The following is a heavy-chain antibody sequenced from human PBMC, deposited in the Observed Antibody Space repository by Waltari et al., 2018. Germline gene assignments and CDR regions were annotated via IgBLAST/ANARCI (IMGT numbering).Heavy chain of an antibody. CDR1: GFTFDDYT. CDR2: ISWDGGST. V-gene: IGHV3-43*01. CDR3: AKVPVGATNYFQH. J-gene: IGHJ1*01. D-gene: IGHD1-26*01. Sequence: EVQLVESGGVVVQPGGSLRLSCAASGFTFDDYTMHWARQAPGKGLEWVSLISWDGGSTYYADSVKGRFTISRDNSKNSLYLQMNSLRTEDTALYYCAKVPVGATNYFQHWGQGTLVTVSS.